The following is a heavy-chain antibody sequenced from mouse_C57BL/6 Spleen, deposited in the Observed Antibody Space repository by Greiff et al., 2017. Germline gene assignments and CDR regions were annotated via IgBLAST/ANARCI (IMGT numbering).Heavy chain of an antibody. CDR1: GFTFSDYG. CDR3: ARQDYGRAMDY. D-gene: IGHD1-1*01. CDR2: ISSGSSTI. Sequence: EVHLVESGGGLVKPGGSLKLSCAASGFTFSDYGMHWVRQAPEKGLEWVAYISSGSSTIYYADTVKGRFTISRDNAKNTLFLQMTSLRSEDTAMYYCARQDYGRAMDYWGQGTSVTVSS. V-gene: IGHV5-17*01. J-gene: IGHJ4*01.